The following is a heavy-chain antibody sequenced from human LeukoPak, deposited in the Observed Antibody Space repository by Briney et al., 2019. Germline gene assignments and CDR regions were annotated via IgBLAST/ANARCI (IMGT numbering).Heavy chain of an antibody. CDR3: ARGGGGHTAMVTFVY. V-gene: IGHV4-59*01. Sequence: PSETLSLTCTASGGSISTYFWSWIRQPPGKGLEWIGHVYYSGSTNYNPSLKSRVTILVDTSKNQFSLKLSSVTAADTAVYYCARGGGGHTAMVTFVYWGQGALVTVSS. D-gene: IGHD5-18*01. CDR1: GGSISTYF. CDR2: VYYSGST. J-gene: IGHJ4*02.